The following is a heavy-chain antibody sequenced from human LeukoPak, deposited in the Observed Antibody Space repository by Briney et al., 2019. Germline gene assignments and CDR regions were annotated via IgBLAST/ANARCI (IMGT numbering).Heavy chain of an antibody. CDR1: GFTFSSYA. J-gene: IGHJ4*02. D-gene: IGHD3-22*01. V-gene: IGHV3-30-3*01. CDR3: ASAITMIIPDY. Sequence: GGSLRLSCAASGFTFSSYAMHWVRQAPGKGLEWVAVISYDGSNKYYADSVKGRLTISRDNSKNTLYLQMNSLRAEDTAVYYCASAITMIIPDYWGQGTLVTVSS. CDR2: ISYDGSNK.